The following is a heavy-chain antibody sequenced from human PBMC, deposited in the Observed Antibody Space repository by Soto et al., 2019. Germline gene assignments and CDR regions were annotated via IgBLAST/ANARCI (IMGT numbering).Heavy chain of an antibody. CDR3: ARDRSADRFVEYFQH. J-gene: IGHJ1*01. CDR2: VSNSGSYI. CDR1: GFIFSNYG. Sequence: LRLSCAASGFIFSNYGMIWARLAPGKGLEWVASVSNSGSYIYYADSVKGRFTISRDNAENSLFLHMSSLRADDTAIYFCARDRSADRFVEYFQHWGQGTLVTAPQ. D-gene: IGHD6-19*01. V-gene: IGHV3-21*01.